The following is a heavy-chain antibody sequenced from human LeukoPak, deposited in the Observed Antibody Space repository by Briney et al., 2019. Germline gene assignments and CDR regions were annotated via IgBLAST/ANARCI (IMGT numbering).Heavy chain of an antibody. CDR1: GYTFTGYY. Sequence: ASVKVSCKASGYTFTGYYMHWVRQAPGQGLECMGWINPNSGGTNYAPKFQGRATMSRDTSISTAYMELSRLRSDDTAVYYCARVSTGGYSSSAYWGQGTLVTVSS. V-gene: IGHV1-2*02. CDR3: ARVSTGGYSSSAY. D-gene: IGHD6-6*01. CDR2: INPNSGGT. J-gene: IGHJ4*02.